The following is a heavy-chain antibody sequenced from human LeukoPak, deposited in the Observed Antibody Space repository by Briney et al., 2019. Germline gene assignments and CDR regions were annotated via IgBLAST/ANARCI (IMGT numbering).Heavy chain of an antibody. CDR2: TSGISSTI. CDR3: AREAGLSSGWFGY. CDR1: ESTFSSYS. Sequence: GGSLRLPCAASESTFSSYSMTWVRQAPGKGLEWVSYTSGISSTIYYADSVKGRFTISRDNAKNSLYLQMNRLRTEDTAVYYCAREAGLSSGWFGYSGQGTLVTVSS. J-gene: IGHJ4*02. D-gene: IGHD6-19*01. V-gene: IGHV3-48*01.